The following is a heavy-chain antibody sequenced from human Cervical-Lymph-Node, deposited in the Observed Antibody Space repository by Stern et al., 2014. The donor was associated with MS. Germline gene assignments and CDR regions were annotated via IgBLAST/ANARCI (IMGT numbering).Heavy chain of an antibody. J-gene: IGHJ4*02. V-gene: IGHV1-18*04. CDR3: ARFSYSSGWYYFDY. Sequence: VQLAPSGAAVQKPGASVKVSCKASGYPFPSYGIRCVRPPPRHGLEWLGWIRASTGHTNYAPKLPGRVTLPPAPSPSPPSMELRSLRSDDTAVYYCARFSYSSGWYYFDYWGQGTLVTVSS. CDR2: IRASTGHT. D-gene: IGHD6-19*01. CDR1: GYPFPSYG.